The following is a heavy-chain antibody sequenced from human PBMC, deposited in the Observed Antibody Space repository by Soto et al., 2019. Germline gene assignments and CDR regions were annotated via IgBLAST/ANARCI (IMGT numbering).Heavy chain of an antibody. Sequence: SETLSLTCAVYGGSFSGYYWSWIRQPPGKGLEWIGEINHSGSTNYNPSLKSRVTISVDTSRNQFSLKLSSVTAADTAVYYCARIRVDIVATINPGGWFDPWGQGTLVTVSS. V-gene: IGHV4-34*01. CDR2: INHSGST. CDR1: GGSFSGYY. CDR3: ARIRVDIVATINPGGWFDP. J-gene: IGHJ5*02. D-gene: IGHD5-12*01.